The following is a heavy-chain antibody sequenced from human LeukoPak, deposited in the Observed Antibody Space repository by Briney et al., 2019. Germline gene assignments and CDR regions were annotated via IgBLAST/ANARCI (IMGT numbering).Heavy chain of an antibody. CDR1: GFTFSSYG. V-gene: IGHV3-30*18. D-gene: IGHD6-19*01. J-gene: IGHJ5*02. Sequence: GGSLRLSCAASGFTFSSYGMHWVRQAPGKGLEWVAVISYDGSNKYYADSVKGRFTISRDNSKNTLYLQMNSLRAEDTAVYYCAKDQSIAVAGSNWFDPWGQGTLVTVSS. CDR2: ISYDGSNK. CDR3: AKDQSIAVAGSNWFDP.